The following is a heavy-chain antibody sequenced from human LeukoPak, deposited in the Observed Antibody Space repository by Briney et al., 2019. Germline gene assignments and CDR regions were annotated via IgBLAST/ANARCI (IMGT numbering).Heavy chain of an antibody. CDR3: AREVYVVVPAAIAPNWFDP. V-gene: IGHV4-4*07. Sequence: PSETLSLTCTVSGGSISSYYWSWIRQPAGKGLEWIGRIYTSGSTNYNPSLKSRVTMSVDTSKNQFSLKLSSVAAADTAVYYCAREVYVVVPAAIAPNWFDPWGQGTLVTVSS. D-gene: IGHD2-2*01. CDR2: IYTSGST. J-gene: IGHJ5*02. CDR1: GGSISSYY.